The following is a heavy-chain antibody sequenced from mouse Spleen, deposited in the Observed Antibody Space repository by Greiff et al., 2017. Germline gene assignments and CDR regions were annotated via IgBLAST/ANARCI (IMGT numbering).Heavy chain of an antibody. V-gene: IGHV1-53*01. CDR1: GYTFTSYW. J-gene: IGHJ2*01. D-gene: IGHD1-1*01. Sequence: QVQLQQPGTELVKPGASVKLSCKASGYTFTSYWMHWVKQRPGQGLEWLGNIYPSNGGTNYNEKFKSKATLTVDKSSSTAYMQLSSLTSEDSAVYYCARSRTVVGPFDYWGQGTTLTVSA. CDR3: ARSRTVVGPFDY. CDR2: IYPSNGGT.